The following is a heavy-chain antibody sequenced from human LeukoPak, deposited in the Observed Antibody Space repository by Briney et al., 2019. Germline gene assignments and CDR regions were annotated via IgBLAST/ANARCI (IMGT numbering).Heavy chain of an antibody. J-gene: IGHJ4*02. D-gene: IGHD3-10*01. CDR2: VRPDGSSN. CDR1: GFTLSNFG. Sequence: GGSLRLSCAASGFTLSNFGMHWVRQAPGKGLEWVAFVRPDGSSNYYADSVKGRFTISRDISKNTLYLQMNSLRAEYTAFYYCAKDQAGTWGLDYWGQGTLVTVSS. CDR3: AKDQAGTWGLDY. V-gene: IGHV3-30*02.